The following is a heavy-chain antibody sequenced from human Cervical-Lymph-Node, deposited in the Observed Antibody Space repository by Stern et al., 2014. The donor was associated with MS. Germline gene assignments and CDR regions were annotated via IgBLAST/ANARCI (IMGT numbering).Heavy chain of an antibody. V-gene: IGHV1-46*01. CDR1: GYTFISYY. Sequence: DQLVESVAEVKKPGASVKVSCKASGYTFISYYMHCVRQTPGQRLEWQGIINPSGGSTTYVQKFQGRVTMTRDTSTSTVYMELRSLRSDDTAVYYCAREVAGHRLGMMDVWGQGTTVTVSS. CDR2: INPSGGST. D-gene: IGHD6-19*01. J-gene: IGHJ6*02. CDR3: AREVAGHRLGMMDV.